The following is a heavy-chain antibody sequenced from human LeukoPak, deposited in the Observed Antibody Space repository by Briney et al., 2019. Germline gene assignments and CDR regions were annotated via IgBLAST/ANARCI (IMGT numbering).Heavy chain of an antibody. D-gene: IGHD5-18*01. CDR1: GYTFTSYY. Sequence: ASVKVSCKASGYTFTSYYMHWVRQAPGQGLEWMGIINPSGGSTSYAQKFQGRVTMTRDMSTSTVYMELSSLRSEDTAVYYCAREGSSAMVTRAFDIWGQGTMVTVSS. J-gene: IGHJ3*02. CDR3: AREGSSAMVTRAFDI. V-gene: IGHV1-46*01. CDR2: INPSGGST.